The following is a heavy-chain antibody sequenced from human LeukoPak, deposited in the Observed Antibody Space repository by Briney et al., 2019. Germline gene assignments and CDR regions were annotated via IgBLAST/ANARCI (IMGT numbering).Heavy chain of an antibody. CDR2: IYHSGST. J-gene: IGHJ4*02. D-gene: IGHD3-16*01. V-gene: IGHV4-4*02. CDR1: GGSISSSNW. CDR3: IALTLGYYFDY. Sequence: SETLSLTCAVSGGSISSSNWWSWVRQPPGKGLEWIGEIYHSGSTNYNPSLKSRVTISVDKSKNQLSLKLSSVTAADTAVYYCIALTLGYYFDYWGQGTLVTVSS.